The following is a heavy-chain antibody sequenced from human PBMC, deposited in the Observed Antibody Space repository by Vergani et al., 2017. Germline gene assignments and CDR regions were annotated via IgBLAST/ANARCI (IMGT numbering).Heavy chain of an antibody. Sequence: EVQLVESGGGLVKPGGSLRLSCAASGFTFSNAWMSWVRQAPGKGLEWVGRIKSKTDGGTTDYAAPVKGRFTISRDDSKNTLYLQMNSLKTEDTAVYYCARDCSADYSEGPDYYYYYGMDVWGQGTTVTVSS. CDR1: GFTFSNAW. CDR3: ARDCSADYSEGPDYYYYYGMDV. D-gene: IGHD4-11*01. J-gene: IGHJ6*02. CDR2: IKSKTDGGTT. V-gene: IGHV3-15*01.